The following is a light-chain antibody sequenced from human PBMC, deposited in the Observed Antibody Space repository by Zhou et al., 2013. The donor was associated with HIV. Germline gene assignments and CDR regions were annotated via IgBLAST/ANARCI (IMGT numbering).Light chain of an antibody. J-gene: IGKJ2*01. CDR3: QQIKSFPYT. CDR2: LTS. CDR1: QDISSF. Sequence: DIQMTQSPSSLSASVGDRVTISCRASQDISSFLAWYQQKPGKAPKLLIYLTSTLQSGVPSTFSGSGSETDFTLTISSLRPEDFGTYYCQQIKSFPYTFGRGTKLEMK. V-gene: IGKV1-12*01.